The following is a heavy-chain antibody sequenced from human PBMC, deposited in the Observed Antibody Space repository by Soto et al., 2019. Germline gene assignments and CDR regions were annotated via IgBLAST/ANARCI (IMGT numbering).Heavy chain of an antibody. D-gene: IGHD3-3*01. Sequence: GASVKVSCKASGGTFSSYTISWVRQAPGQGLEWMGRIIPILGIANYAQKFQGRVTITADKSTSTAYMELSSLRSEDTAVYYCARERLEYYDFWSGYLSWGQGTLVTVSS. CDR1: GGTFSSYT. CDR3: ARERLEYYDFWSGYLS. J-gene: IGHJ4*02. CDR2: IIPILGIA. V-gene: IGHV1-69*04.